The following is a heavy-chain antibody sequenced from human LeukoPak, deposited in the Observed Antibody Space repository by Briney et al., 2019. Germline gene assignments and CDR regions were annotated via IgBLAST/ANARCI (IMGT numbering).Heavy chain of an antibody. J-gene: IGHJ4*02. CDR2: ISSSGSTI. CDR3: ARVLGLWYFDY. D-gene: IGHD3/OR15-3a*01. V-gene: IGHV3-48*04. CDR1: GFTFSSYG. Sequence: PGGSLRLSCAASGFTFSSYGMHWVRQAPGKGLEWVSYISSSGSTIYYADSVKGRFTISRDNTKNSLYLQMNSLRAEDTAVYYCARVLGLWYFDYWGQGTLVTVSS.